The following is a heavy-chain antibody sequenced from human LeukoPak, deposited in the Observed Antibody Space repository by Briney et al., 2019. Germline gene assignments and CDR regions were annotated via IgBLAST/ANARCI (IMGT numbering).Heavy chain of an antibody. V-gene: IGHV1-2*02. CDR1: GYTFTGYY. D-gene: IGHD3-3*01. J-gene: IGHJ5*02. CDR3: ARGTYYDFWSGHNWFDP. CDR2: INPNSGGT. Sequence: ASVKVSCKASGYTFTGYYMHWVRQAPGQGLEWMGWINPNSGGTNYARKLQGRVTMTTDTSTSTAYMELRSLRSDDTAVYYCARGTYYDFWSGHNWFDPWGQGTLVTVSS.